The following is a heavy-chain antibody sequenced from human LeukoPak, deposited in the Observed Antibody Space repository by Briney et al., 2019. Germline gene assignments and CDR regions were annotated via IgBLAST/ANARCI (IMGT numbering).Heavy chain of an antibody. D-gene: IGHD2-15*01. CDR3: ARWGYCSGGSCLH. J-gene: IGHJ1*01. CDR1: GFTVSSNY. Sequence: KPGGSLRLSCAASGFTVSSNYMSWVRQAPGKGLEWVSSISSSSSYIYYADSVKGRFTISRDNAKNSLYLQMNSLRAEDTAVYYCARWGYCSGGSCLHWGQGTLVTVSS. CDR2: ISSSSSYI. V-gene: IGHV3-21*01.